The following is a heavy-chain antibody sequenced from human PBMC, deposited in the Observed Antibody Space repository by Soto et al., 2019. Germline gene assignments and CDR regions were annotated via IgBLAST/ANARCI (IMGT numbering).Heavy chain of an antibody. CDR2: VNPSGGST. CDR3: ARVGDLYYDILTGYPVFDY. CDR1: GYTFTSYY. Sequence: ASVKVSCKASGYTFTSYYMHWVRQAPGQGLEWMGIVNPSGGSTSYAQKFQGRVTMTRDTSTSTVYMELSSLRSEDTAVYYCARVGDLYYDILTGYPVFDYWSQGTLVTVSS. V-gene: IGHV1-46*01. J-gene: IGHJ4*02. D-gene: IGHD3-9*01.